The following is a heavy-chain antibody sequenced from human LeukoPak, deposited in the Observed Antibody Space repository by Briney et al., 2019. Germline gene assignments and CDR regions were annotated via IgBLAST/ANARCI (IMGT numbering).Heavy chain of an antibody. V-gene: IGHV4-59*02. CDR3: SEGYFEPFAH. CDR1: GASVSSSH. D-gene: IGHD2/OR15-2a*01. CDR2: LSYTGKT. J-gene: IGHJ4*02. Sequence: TSEALSLTCVVSGASVSSSHWNWIRQLPGKRLEWIGCLSYTGKTDYNPSLTSRVAISLGTSKNQVSLKLRSVTAADTAVYYCSEGYFEPFAHWGQGILLTVSS.